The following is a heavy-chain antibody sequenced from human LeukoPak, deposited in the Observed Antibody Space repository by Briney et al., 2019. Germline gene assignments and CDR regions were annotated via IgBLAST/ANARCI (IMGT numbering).Heavy chain of an antibody. D-gene: IGHD6-19*01. CDR3: ARDPMAGTPFDY. Sequence: GGSLRLSCAASGFTFSSYWMHWVRQAPGKGLVGVSRINSDGRSTSYADSVKGRCTISRDNAKNTVYLQMHSLRAEDTAVYYCARDPMAGTPFDYWGQGTLVTVSS. J-gene: IGHJ4*02. CDR1: GFTFSSYW. CDR2: INSDGRST. V-gene: IGHV3-74*01.